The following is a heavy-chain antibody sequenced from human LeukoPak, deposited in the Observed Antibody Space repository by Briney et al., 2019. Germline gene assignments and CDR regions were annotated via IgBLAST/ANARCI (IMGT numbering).Heavy chain of an antibody. CDR3: ARVEMATILFDY. Sequence: PSQTLSLTCTVSGGSISSGDYYWSWIRQPPGKGLEWIGYIYYSGNTYYNLSLKSRVTISVDTSKNQFSLKLSSVTAADTAVYYCARVEMATILFDYWGQGTLVTVSS. V-gene: IGHV4-30-4*01. CDR1: GGSISSGDYY. D-gene: IGHD5-24*01. J-gene: IGHJ4*02. CDR2: IYYSGNT.